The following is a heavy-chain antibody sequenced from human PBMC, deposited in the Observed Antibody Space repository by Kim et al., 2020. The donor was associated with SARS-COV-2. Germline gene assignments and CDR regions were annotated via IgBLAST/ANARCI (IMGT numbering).Heavy chain of an antibody. Sequence: ASVKVSCKASGYTFTGYYMHWVRQAPGQGLEWMGWINPNSGGTNYAQKFQGWVTMTRDTSISTAYMELSRLRSDDTAVYYCARETEQAGGDYAPNYYYGMDVWGQGTTVTVSS. D-gene: IGHD4-17*01. V-gene: IGHV1-2*04. CDR3: ARETEQAGGDYAPNYYYGMDV. CDR1: GYTFTGYY. CDR2: INPNSGGT. J-gene: IGHJ6*02.